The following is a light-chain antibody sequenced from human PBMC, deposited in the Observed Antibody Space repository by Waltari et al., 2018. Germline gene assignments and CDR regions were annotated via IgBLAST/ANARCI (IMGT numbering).Light chain of an antibody. V-gene: IGKV1-39*01. CDR3: QQCYSTPLT. Sequence: DIQLTQSPSSLSASVGDRVTITCWASQSISNYLNWYQQKPGKAPKVVISAASSLQSGVPSRFSGSGSGTAFTLTISSLQPEDFATYYCQQCYSTPLTFGGGTKVE. J-gene: IGKJ4*01. CDR1: QSISNY. CDR2: AAS.